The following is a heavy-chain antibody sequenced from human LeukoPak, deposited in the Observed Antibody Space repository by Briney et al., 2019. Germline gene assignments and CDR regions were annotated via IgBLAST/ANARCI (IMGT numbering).Heavy chain of an antibody. J-gene: IGHJ4*02. Sequence: ATVKISCKVSGYTFTDYYMHWVQQAPGKGLEWMGLVDPEDGETIYAEKFQGRVTITADTSTDTAYMELSSLRSEDTAVYYCATVPYDFWSGYYTVNDYWGQGTLVTVS. CDR2: VDPEDGET. CDR1: GYTFTDYY. D-gene: IGHD3-3*01. V-gene: IGHV1-69-2*01. CDR3: ATVPYDFWSGYYTVNDY.